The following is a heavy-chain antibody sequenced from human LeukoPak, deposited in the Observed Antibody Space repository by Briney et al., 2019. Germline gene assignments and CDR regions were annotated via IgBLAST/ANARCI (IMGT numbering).Heavy chain of an antibody. V-gene: IGHV1-8*01. Sequence: ASVKVSCKASGYTFTSYDINWVRQATGQGLEWMGWMNPNSGNTGYAQKFQGRVTMTRNTSISTAYMELGSLRSEDTAVYYCARKYSSGWKLSVFQHWGQGTLVTVSS. CDR2: MNPNSGNT. CDR3: ARKYSSGWKLSVFQH. CDR1: GYTFTSYD. J-gene: IGHJ1*01. D-gene: IGHD6-19*01.